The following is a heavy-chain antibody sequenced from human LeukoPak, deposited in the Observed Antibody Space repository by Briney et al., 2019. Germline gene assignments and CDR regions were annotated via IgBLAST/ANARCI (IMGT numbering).Heavy chain of an antibody. CDR3: ARRYYDFWSGYYTPPDY. CDR1: GGSISSSSYY. V-gene: IGHV4-39*01. J-gene: IGHJ4*02. D-gene: IGHD3-3*01. CDR2: IYYSGST. Sequence: ASETLSLTCTVSGGSISSSSYYWGWIRQPPGKGLEWIGSIYYSGSTYYNPSLMSRVTISVDTSKNQFSLKLSSVTAADTAVYYCARRYYDFWSGYYTPPDYWGQGTLVTVSS.